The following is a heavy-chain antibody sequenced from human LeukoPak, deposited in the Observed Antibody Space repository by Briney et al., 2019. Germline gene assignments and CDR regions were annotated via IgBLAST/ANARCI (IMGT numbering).Heavy chain of an antibody. CDR3: ASGLWSPGC. CDR2: ISNSGGST. J-gene: IGHJ4*02. Sequence: GGSLRLSCAASGFTFSSYAMSWVRQAPGKGLEWVSSISNSGGSTYYADSVKGRFTISRDNSKNTLYLQMHNLRAEDTAVYYCASGLWSPGCWGQGTLVTVSS. CDR1: GFTFSSYA. V-gene: IGHV3-23*01. D-gene: IGHD3-16*01.